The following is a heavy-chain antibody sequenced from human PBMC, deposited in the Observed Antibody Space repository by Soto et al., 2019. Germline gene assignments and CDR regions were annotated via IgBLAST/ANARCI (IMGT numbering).Heavy chain of an antibody. CDR1: GFSLSTSGVG. CDR3: AHTLTIFGVVPHNNWFDP. J-gene: IGHJ5*02. V-gene: IGHV2-5*02. D-gene: IGHD3-3*01. Sequence: GSGPTLVNPTQTLTLTCTFSGFSLSTSGVGVGWIRQPPGKALEWLALIYWDDDKRYSTSLKSRLTITKDTSKNQVVLTMTNMKPVDTATFYCAHTLTIFGVVPHNNWFDPWGQGTLVTVSS. CDR2: IYWDDDK.